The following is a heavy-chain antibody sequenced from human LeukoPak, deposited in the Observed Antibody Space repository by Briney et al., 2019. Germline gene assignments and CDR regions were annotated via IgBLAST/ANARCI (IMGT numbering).Heavy chain of an antibody. CDR1: GFSFSTYG. Sequence: PGGSLRLSCAASGFSFSTYGMHWVRRAPGKGLEWLALIWHDGSNKYYADSVKGRFTISRDNSKNTLYLQLNNLRAEDTGVYYCAGDTPPGGDYYFEYWGQGTLVTVSS. D-gene: IGHD3-16*01. CDR2: IWHDGSNK. J-gene: IGHJ4*02. V-gene: IGHV3-33*01. CDR3: AGDTPPGGDYYFEY.